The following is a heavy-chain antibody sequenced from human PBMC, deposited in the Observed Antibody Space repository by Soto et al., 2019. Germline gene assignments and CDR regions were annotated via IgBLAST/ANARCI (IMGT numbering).Heavy chain of an antibody. J-gene: IGHJ6*02. Sequence: PGGSLRLSCAASGFTFSSYAMSWARQAPGKGLEWVSAISGSGGSTYYADSVKGRFTISRDNSKNTLYLQMNSLRAEDTAVYYCAKYIDFWSGYPSTYYYYGMDVWGQGTTVTVSS. CDR1: GFTFSSYA. CDR3: AKYIDFWSGYPSTYYYYGMDV. D-gene: IGHD3-3*01. CDR2: ISGSGGST. V-gene: IGHV3-23*01.